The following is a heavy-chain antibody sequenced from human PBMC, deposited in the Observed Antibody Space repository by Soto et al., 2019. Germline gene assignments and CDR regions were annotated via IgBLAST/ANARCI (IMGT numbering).Heavy chain of an antibody. CDR3: ARVMVRGVIPFDY. CDR1: GGSISSGDYY. Sequence: QVQLQESGPGLVKPSQTLSLTCTVSGGSISSGDYYWSWIRQPPGKGLEWIGYIYYSGSTYYNSSLKSRVTISVDTSKNQFSLKLSSVTAADTAVYYCARVMVRGVIPFDYWGQGTLVTVSS. CDR2: IYYSGST. D-gene: IGHD3-10*01. V-gene: IGHV4-30-4*01. J-gene: IGHJ4*02.